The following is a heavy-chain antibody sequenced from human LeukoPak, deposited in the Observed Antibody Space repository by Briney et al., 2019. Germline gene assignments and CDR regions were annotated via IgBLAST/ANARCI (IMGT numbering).Heavy chain of an antibody. J-gene: IGHJ6*02. Sequence: GRSLRLPCAASGFTFSSYGMHWVRQAPGKGLEWVAVIWYDGSNKYYADSVKGRFTISRDNSKNTLYLQMNSLRAEDTAVYYCARDTNILTGYRSYYYYYGMDVWGQGTTVTVSS. CDR2: IWYDGSNK. D-gene: IGHD3-9*01. CDR3: ARDTNILTGYRSYYYYYGMDV. CDR1: GFTFSSYG. V-gene: IGHV3-33*01.